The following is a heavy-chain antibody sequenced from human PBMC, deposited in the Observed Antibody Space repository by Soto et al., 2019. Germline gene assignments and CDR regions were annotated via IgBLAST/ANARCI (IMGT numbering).Heavy chain of an antibody. J-gene: IGHJ4*02. V-gene: IGHV3-23*01. D-gene: IGHD2-15*01. Sequence: GGSLRLSCAASGFTFATYAMSWVRQAPGKGLEWVSVICGTSTTTYYSDSVRGRFTISRDNSKNTLYLQMSSLRVEDTAIYYCAKTGGGSCYSAVDSWGQGTLVTVSS. CDR2: ICGTSTTT. CDR1: GFTFATYA. CDR3: AKTGGGSCYSAVDS.